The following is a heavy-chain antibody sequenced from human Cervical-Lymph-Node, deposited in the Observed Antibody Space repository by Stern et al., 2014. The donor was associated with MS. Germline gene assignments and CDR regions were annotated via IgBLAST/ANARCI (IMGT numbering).Heavy chain of an antibody. J-gene: IGHJ4*02. CDR2: INAGNGYT. CDR1: GYSFTSYA. V-gene: IGHV1-3*01. D-gene: IGHD3-22*01. CDR3: ARLHYDSSGSGGD. Sequence: VQLVESGAEVKKPGASVKVSCKASGYSFTSYALHWVRQAPGQRFEWMGWINAGNGYTKYSQNFQGRVTITSDTSANTAYMELTSLKSVDTAVYYCARLHYDSSGSGGDWGQGTLVTVSS.